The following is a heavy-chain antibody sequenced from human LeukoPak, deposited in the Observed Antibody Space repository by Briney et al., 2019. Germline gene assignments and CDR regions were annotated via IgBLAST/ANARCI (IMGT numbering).Heavy chain of an antibody. V-gene: IGHV3-23*01. CDR2: INGGGVNT. Sequence: GGSLRLSRAASGFTFSSYAMSWVRQAPGKGLEWVSTINGGGVNTHYADSVGGRFTISRDNSKNTLYLQMNSLRAEDTAVYYCARVARSVVTLYGMDVWGQGTTVTVSS. J-gene: IGHJ6*02. D-gene: IGHD4-23*01. CDR1: GFTFSSYA. CDR3: ARVARSVVTLYGMDV.